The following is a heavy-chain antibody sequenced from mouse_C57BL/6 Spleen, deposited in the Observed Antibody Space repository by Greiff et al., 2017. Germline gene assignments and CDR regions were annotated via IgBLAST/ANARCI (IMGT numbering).Heavy chain of an antibody. CDR3: ARHGHSSGRYFDY. CDR2: IYPGDGDT. J-gene: IGHJ2*01. V-gene: IGHV1-82*01. Sequence: QVQLQQSGPELVKPGASVKISCKASGYAFSSSWMNWVKQRPGKGLEWIGRIYPGDGDTNYNGKFKGKATLTADKSSSTAYMQLSSLTSEDSAVYFCARHGHSSGRYFDYWGQGTTLTVSS. CDR1: GYAFSSSW. D-gene: IGHD3-1*01.